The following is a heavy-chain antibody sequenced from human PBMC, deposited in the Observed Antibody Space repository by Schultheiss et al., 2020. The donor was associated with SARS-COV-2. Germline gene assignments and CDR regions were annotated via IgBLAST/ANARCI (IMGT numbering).Heavy chain of an antibody. CDR3: ARGGNPLYGDYGY. D-gene: IGHD4-17*01. Sequence: SETLSLTCAVYGGSFSGFYWSWIRQPPGKGLEWIGSIYYSGSTYYNPSLKSRVTISVDTSRNQFSLKVNSVTVADTAVYYCARGGNPLYGDYGYWGQGTLVTVSS. CDR2: IYYSGST. V-gene: IGHV4-34*01. CDR1: GGSFSGFY. J-gene: IGHJ4*02.